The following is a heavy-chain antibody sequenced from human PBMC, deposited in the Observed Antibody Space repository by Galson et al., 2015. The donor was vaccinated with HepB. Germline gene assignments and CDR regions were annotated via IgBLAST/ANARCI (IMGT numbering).Heavy chain of an antibody. D-gene: IGHD2-8*01. CDR2: VYGGDNT. CDR1: GLSVFDNY. CDR3: VRYCTKTSCPKAGAFDF. Sequence: SLRLSCAVSGLSVFDNYMTWVRQAPGKGLEWVSRVYGGDNTTYADSARGRITISAEQSQNTMSLQNNSLRVDDTAVYYCVRYCTKTSCPKAGAFDFWGQGTMVTVSS. V-gene: IGHV3-53*01. J-gene: IGHJ3*01.